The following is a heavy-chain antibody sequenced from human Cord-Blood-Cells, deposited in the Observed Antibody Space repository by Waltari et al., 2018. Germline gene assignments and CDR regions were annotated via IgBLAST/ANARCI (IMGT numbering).Heavy chain of an antibody. CDR1: GGSFSCYY. D-gene: IGHD6-19*01. CDR2: INHSGST. CDR3: ARSNSSGWY. V-gene: IGHV4-34*01. J-gene: IGHJ4*02. Sequence: QVQLQQWGAGLLKPSETLSLTCAVYGGSFSCYYWSWIRQPPGKGLEWIGEINHSGSTNYNPSLKSRVTISVDTSKNQFSLKLSSVTAADTAVYYCARSNSSGWYWGQGTLVTVSS.